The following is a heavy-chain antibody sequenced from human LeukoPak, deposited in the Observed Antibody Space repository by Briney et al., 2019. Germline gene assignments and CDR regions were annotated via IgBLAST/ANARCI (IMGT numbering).Heavy chain of an antibody. CDR2: ISYDGSNK. V-gene: IGHV3-30-3*01. D-gene: IGHD5/OR15-5a*01. CDR1: GFTFSSYA. J-gene: IGHJ4*02. CDR3: ARDGALRENYFDY. Sequence: GGSLRLSCAASGFTFSSYAMHWVRQAPGKGLEWVAVISYDGSNKYYADSVKGRFTISRDNSKNTLYLQMNGLRAEDTAVYYCARDGALRENYFDYWGQGTLVTVSS.